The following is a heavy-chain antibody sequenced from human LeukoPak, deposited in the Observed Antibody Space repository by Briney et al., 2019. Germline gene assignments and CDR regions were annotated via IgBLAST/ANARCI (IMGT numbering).Heavy chain of an antibody. CDR3: ARVRFQGYYYYYYMDV. CDR1: GGSISSGDYY. CDR2: IYYSGST. J-gene: IGHJ6*03. D-gene: IGHD2-21*01. Sequence: SQTLSLTCTVSGGSISSGDYYWRWIRQPPGKGLEWIGYIYYSGSTYYNPSLKSRVTISVDTSKNQFSLKLSSVTAADTAVYHCARVRFQGYYYYYYMDVWGKGTTVTVSS. V-gene: IGHV4-30-4*08.